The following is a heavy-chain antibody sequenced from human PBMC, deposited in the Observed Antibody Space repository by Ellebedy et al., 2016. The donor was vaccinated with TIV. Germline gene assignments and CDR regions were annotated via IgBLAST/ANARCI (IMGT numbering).Heavy chain of an antibody. CDR2: INWNGGST. D-gene: IGHD5-12*01. CDR3: AVDQRRSNGMDV. Sequence: GESLKISXAASGFTFDDYGMSWVRQAPGKGLEWVSGINWNGGSTGYADSVKGRFTISRDNAKNSLYLQMNSLRAEDTAVYYCAVDQRRSNGMDVWGQGTTVTVSS. V-gene: IGHV3-20*04. CDR1: GFTFDDYG. J-gene: IGHJ6*02.